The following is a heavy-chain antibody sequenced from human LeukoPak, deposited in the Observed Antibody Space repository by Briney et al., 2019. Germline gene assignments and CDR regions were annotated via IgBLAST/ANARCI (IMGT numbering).Heavy chain of an antibody. V-gene: IGHV1-24*01. CDR2: FDPEDGET. CDR3: ATDSIRGHFDWSIQPIQH. J-gene: IGHJ1*01. CDR1: GYTLTELS. D-gene: IGHD3-9*01. Sequence: ASVKVSCKVSGYTLTELSMHWVRQAPAKGLEWMGGFDPEDGETIYAQKFQGRVTMTEDTSTDTAYMELSSLRSEDTAVYYCATDSIRGHFDWSIQPIQHWGQGTLVTVSS.